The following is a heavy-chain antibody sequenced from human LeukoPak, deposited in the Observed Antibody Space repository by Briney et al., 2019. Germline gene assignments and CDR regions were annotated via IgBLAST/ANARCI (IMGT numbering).Heavy chain of an antibody. CDR2: IKNKADRGTT. CDR1: GFSLSNAY. V-gene: IGHV3-15*01. J-gene: IGHJ3*02. CDR3: TREGRGTFDM. Sequence: GGSLRLSCAASGFSLSNAYINWVRQAPGEGLEWGGLIKNKADRGTTEYAAPVKDRFTVSRDDSKNTVYLQMSSLRTEDTAIYYCTREGRGTFDMWGRGTMVTVSS.